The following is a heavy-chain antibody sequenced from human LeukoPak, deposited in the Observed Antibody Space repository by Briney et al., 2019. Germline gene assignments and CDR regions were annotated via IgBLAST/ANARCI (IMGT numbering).Heavy chain of an antibody. J-gene: IGHJ5*02. CDR3: ARAGSSSSGIPNWFDP. D-gene: IGHD6-6*01. V-gene: IGHV1-46*01. Sequence: GASVKVSCKASGYTFTSYYMHWVRQAPGQGLEWMGIINPSGGSTSYAQKFQGRVTMTRDTSTSTVYMELSSLRSEDTAVYYCARAGSSSSGIPNWFDPWGQGTLVTVSS. CDR1: GYTFTSYY. CDR2: INPSGGST.